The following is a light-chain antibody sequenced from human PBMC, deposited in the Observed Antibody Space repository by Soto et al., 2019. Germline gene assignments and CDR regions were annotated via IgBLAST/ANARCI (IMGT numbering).Light chain of an antibody. CDR1: QSVDNR. V-gene: IGKV3-20*01. CDR3: QHYSPSPVT. J-gene: IGKJ5*01. Sequence: EVVLTQSPGTLSLSPGERATLSCRASQSVDNRLAWYQQKTGQPPRLLIFDASSRATDIPDRFSGRGSGTDFSLTITRQAPEDFALYYCQHYSPSPVTFGQGTRLEIK. CDR2: DAS.